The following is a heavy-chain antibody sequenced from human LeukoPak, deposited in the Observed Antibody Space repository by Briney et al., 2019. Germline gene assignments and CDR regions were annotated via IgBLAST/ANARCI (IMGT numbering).Heavy chain of an antibody. CDR2: INPNTGGT. J-gene: IGHJ5*02. CDR3: ARDLLTMVRGVSNWFDP. Sequence: ASVKVSCKASKYTFTGYLMHWVRQAPGQGLEWMGRINPNTGGTNYAQKFLGRVTMTRDTSISTAYMELRSLRSDDTAVYYCARDLLTMVRGVSNWFDPWGQGTLVTVSS. CDR1: KYTFTGYL. D-gene: IGHD3-10*01. V-gene: IGHV1-2*02.